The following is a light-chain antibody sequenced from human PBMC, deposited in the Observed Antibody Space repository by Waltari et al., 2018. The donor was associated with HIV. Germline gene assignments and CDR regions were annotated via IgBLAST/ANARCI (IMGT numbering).Light chain of an antibody. Sequence: DVVMTQSPDALVGSLGERVTINCKSSQSILSNSNKKNYLAWYQQRPGQPPKLLVYWASTRESGVPARFGGSGSGTDFTLTISNLQAEDAAIYYCQQYYRTPPAFGQGTKVEI. J-gene: IGKJ1*01. V-gene: IGKV4-1*01. CDR1: QSILSNSNKKNY. CDR3: QQYYRTPPA. CDR2: WAS.